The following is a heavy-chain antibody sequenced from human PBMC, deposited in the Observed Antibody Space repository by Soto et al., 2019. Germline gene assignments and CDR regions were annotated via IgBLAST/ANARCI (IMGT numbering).Heavy chain of an antibody. CDR2: VYPGDSNT. J-gene: IGHJ4*02. V-gene: IGHV5-51*03. CDR3: ARGVDSNTWSLY. Sequence: GGSLKIFCKGSGYRFTTLWIGWVGQMPGKGLEWMGIVYPGDSNTIYSPSFRGQVTISADKSISTAYLQWSSLKASDTAIYYCARGVDSNTWSLYWGQGTLVTVSS. D-gene: IGHD6-13*01. CDR1: GYRFTTLW.